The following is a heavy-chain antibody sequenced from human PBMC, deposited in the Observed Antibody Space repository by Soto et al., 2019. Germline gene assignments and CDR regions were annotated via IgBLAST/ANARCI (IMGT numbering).Heavy chain of an antibody. D-gene: IGHD2-2*01. CDR3: AREGQDIVLVPAASSGYGMDV. J-gene: IGHJ6*02. Sequence: ASVKVSCKASGYTFTSYYMHWVRQAPGQGLEWMGIINPSGGSTSYAQKFQGRVTMTRDTSTSTVYMELSSLRSEDTAVYYCAREGQDIVLVPAASSGYGMDVWGQGTTVTVSS. CDR2: INPSGGST. CDR1: GYTFTSYY. V-gene: IGHV1-46*01.